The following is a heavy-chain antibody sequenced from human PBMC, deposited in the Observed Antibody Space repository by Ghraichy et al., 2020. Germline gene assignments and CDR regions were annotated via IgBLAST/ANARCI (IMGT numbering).Heavy chain of an antibody. J-gene: IGHJ6*01. D-gene: IGHD5-12*01. Sequence: GESLNISCAASGFTFSSYAMHWVRQAPGKGLEWVAVISYDGSNKYYVDYVKGRFTISRDNSKNTLYLQMNSLRAEDTAVYYCAREKRNIVATILYYYGMDVWGQGTTVTVSS. CDR2: ISYDGSNK. CDR1: GFTFSSYA. CDR3: AREKRNIVATILYYYGMDV. V-gene: IGHV3-30*04.